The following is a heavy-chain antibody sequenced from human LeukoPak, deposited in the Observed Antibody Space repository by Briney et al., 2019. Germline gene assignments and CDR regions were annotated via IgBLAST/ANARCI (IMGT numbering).Heavy chain of an antibody. J-gene: IGHJ3*02. CDR1: GFTFSSYA. Sequence: PGRSLRLSCAASGFTFSSYAMHWVRQAPGKGLEWVAVISYDGSNKYYADSVKGRFTISRDNSKNTLYLQMNSLRAEDTAVYYCARDGSGTGAFDIWGQGTMVTVSS. V-gene: IGHV3-30*04. CDR3: ARDGSGTGAFDI. D-gene: IGHD3-10*01. CDR2: ISYDGSNK.